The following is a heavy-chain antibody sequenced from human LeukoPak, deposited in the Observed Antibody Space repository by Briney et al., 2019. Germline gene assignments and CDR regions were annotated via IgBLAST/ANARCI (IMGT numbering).Heavy chain of an antibody. CDR1: GGSISNYY. J-gene: IGHJ3*02. V-gene: IGHV4-59*12. D-gene: IGHD6-13*01. CDR2: IYYSGTA. CDR3: ASSVYSSSWYGAFDI. Sequence: SETLSLTCTVSGGSISNYYWSWIRQPPGKALEWIGYIYYSGTANYNPSLKSRVTMSVDTSKNQFSLKLSSVTAADTAVYYCASSVYSSSWYGAFDIWGQGTMVTVSS.